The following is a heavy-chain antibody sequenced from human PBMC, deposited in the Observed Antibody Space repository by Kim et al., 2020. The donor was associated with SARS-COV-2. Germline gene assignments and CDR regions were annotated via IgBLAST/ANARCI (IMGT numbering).Heavy chain of an antibody. J-gene: IGHJ4*02. CDR2: INAANSNT. V-gene: IGHV1-3*01. D-gene: IGHD6-13*01. Sequence: ASVKVSCKASGYNFTNYAMHWVRQAPGQRLEWMGWINAANSNTRYSQRFQGRVTITSDTSATTAHMELSSLRSEDTAVYYCARDFGQQPLPLYSDFWGQGTLVTVSA. CDR1: GYNFTNYA. CDR3: ARDFGQQPLPLYSDF.